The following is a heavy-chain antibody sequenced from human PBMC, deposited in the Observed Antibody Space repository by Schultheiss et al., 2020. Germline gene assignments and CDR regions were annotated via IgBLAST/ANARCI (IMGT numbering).Heavy chain of an antibody. CDR1: GFTFSSYG. Sequence: GGSLRLSCAASGFTFSSYGMHWVRQAPGKGLEWVAVISYDGSNKYYADSVKGRFTISRDNSKNTLYLQMNSLRAEDTAVYYCAKGEGSSWYGAYYYYGMDVWGQGTTVTGYS. D-gene: IGHD6-13*01. CDR2: ISYDGSNK. J-gene: IGHJ6*02. V-gene: IGHV3-30*18. CDR3: AKGEGSSWYGAYYYYGMDV.